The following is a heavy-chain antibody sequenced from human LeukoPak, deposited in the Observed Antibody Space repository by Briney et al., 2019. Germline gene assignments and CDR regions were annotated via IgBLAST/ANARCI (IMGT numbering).Heavy chain of an antibody. CDR2: ISYDGSNK. V-gene: IGHV3-30*18. CDR3: AKDLGQSNYFDY. J-gene: IGHJ4*02. Sequence: GGSLRLSCAASGFTFSSYGMHWVRQAPGKGLEWVAVISYDGSNKYYADSVKGRFTISRDNSKNTLYLQMNSLRAEDTAVYYCAKDLGQSNYFDYWGQGTLVTVSS. CDR1: GFTFSSYG. D-gene: IGHD3-16*01.